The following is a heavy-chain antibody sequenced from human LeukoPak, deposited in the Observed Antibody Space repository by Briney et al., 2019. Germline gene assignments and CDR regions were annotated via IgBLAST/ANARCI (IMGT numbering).Heavy chain of an antibody. CDR3: AKDKSTWNSSSWYYFDY. D-gene: IGHD6-6*01. CDR1: GFTFDDYA. J-gene: IGHJ4*02. Sequence: GGSLRLSCAASGFTFDDYAMHWVRQAPGKGLEWVSGISWNSGSIGYADSVKGRFTISRDNAKNSLYLQMNSLRAEDMALYYCAKDKSTWNSSSWYYFDYWGQGTLVTVSS. CDR2: ISWNSGSI. V-gene: IGHV3-9*03.